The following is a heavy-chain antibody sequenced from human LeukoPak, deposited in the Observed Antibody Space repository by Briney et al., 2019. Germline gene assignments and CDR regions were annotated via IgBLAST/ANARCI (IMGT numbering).Heavy chain of an antibody. CDR1: GFTFSSFG. J-gene: IGHJ4*02. CDR2: IRYDGSNN. V-gene: IGHV3-30*02. D-gene: IGHD6-13*01. CDR3: AKDGGTGRIAAPGADY. Sequence: GGSLRLSCATTGFTFSSFGMHWVRQAPGKGLECVAFIRYDGSNNYYADSVKGRFTISRDNSKNTLYLQMNSLRAEDTAVYYCAKDGGTGRIAAPGADYWGQGTLVTVSS.